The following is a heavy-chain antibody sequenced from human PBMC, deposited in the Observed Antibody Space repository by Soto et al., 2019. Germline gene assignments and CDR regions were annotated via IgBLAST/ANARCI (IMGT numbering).Heavy chain of an antibody. CDR1: GDSVSSSDFY. V-gene: IGHV4-61*08. CDR3: AALSKLVGPYDVISADFYAMDV. D-gene: IGHD3-22*01. J-gene: IGHJ6*04. Sequence: SETLSLTCAVSGDSVSSSDFYWTWIRQPPGKPLEWIGYVYSTGTTNYSPSLKSRVDMSVDTSENQFSLKVRSVTAADAAVYLCAALSKLVGPYDVISADFYAMDVWGTERTVSVTS. CDR2: VYSTGTT.